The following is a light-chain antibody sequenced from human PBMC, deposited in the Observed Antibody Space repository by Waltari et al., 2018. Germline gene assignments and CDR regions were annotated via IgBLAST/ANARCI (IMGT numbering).Light chain of an antibody. CDR3: QSYDNINQGV. V-gene: IGLV6-57*04. J-gene: IGLJ3*02. CDR2: EDN. CDR1: SGSLASNF. Sequence: NFMLTQSHSVSESPGKTVTISCTRSSGSLASNFLQWYQQRPGSAPTTVIYEDNQRPSGVPDRFSGSIDSSSNSASLTISGLKTEDEADYYCQSYDNINQGVFGGGTKLTVL.